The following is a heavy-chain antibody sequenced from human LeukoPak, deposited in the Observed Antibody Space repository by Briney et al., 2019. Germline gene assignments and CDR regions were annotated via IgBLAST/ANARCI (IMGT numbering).Heavy chain of an antibody. CDR2: INQDGSEG. CDR1: GFSFSDYW. J-gene: IGHJ4*02. CDR3: SRSLDY. Sequence: GGSLRLPCAASGFSFSDYWMDWVRQSPGKGMEWVANINQDGSEGYYADSVKGRFTISRDNAKNSLYLQMNKLRAEDTAVYYCSRSLDYWGQGALVTVSS. V-gene: IGHV3-7*01.